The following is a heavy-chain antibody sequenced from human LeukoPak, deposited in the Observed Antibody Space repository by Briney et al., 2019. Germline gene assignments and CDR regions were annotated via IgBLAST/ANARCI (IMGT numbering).Heavy chain of an antibody. J-gene: IGHJ4*02. CDR1: GFPFSNYG. CDR3: AKDRDTAMEIDY. V-gene: IGHV3-33*06. Sequence: PGRSLRLSCAASGFPFSNYGMHWVRQAPGKGLEWVAVIWYDGSNKYYADSVKGRFTISRDNSKNTLYLKMKSLRAEDTAVYYCAKDRDTAMEIDYWGQGTLVTVSS. D-gene: IGHD5-18*01. CDR2: IWYDGSNK.